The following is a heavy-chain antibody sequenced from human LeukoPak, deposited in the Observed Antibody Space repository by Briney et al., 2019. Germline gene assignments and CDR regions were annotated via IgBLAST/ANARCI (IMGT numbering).Heavy chain of an antibody. CDR1: GGSISSGDYY. CDR2: IYYSGST. V-gene: IGHV4-30-4*01. CDR3: ARQPVVATRDY. J-gene: IGHJ4*02. D-gene: IGHD2-15*01. Sequence: PSETLSLTCTVSGGSISSGDYYWSWIRQPPGKGLEWIGYIYYSGSTYYNPSLKSRVTISVDTSKNQFSLKLSSVTAADTAVYYCARQPVVATRDYWGQGTLVTVSS.